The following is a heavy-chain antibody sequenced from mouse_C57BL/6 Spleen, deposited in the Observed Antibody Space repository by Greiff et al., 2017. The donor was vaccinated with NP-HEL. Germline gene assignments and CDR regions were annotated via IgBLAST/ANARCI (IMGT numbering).Heavy chain of an antibody. J-gene: IGHJ3*01. D-gene: IGHD2-4*01. Sequence: EVQLQQSGPELVKPGASVKISCKASGYSFTDYNMNWVKQSNGKSLEWIGVINPNYGTTSYNQKFKGKATLTVDQSSSTAYMQLNSLTSEDSAVYYGERVVDGTYDYDGSFAYWGQGTLVTVSA. CDR1: GYSFTDYN. CDR3: ERVVDGTYDYDGSFAY. V-gene: IGHV1-39*01. CDR2: INPNYGTT.